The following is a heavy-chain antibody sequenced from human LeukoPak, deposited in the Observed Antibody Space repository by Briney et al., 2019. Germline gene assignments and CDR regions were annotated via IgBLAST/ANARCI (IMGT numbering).Heavy chain of an antibody. CDR3: AKDMTTRGAFDI. V-gene: IGHV3-23*01. CDR2: IGGTGRT. D-gene: IGHD1-1*01. CDR1: GFAFNSYV. J-gene: IGHJ3*02. Sequence: PGGSLRLSCAASGFAFNSYVINWVRQAPGKGLEWVSAIGGTGRTYYADPVKGRFTISRDNSKNTVFLQMNSLRAEDTAIFYCAKDMTTRGAFDIWGQGTMVTVSS.